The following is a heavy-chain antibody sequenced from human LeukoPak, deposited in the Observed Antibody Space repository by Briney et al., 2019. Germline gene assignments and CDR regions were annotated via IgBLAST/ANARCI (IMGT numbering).Heavy chain of an antibody. Sequence: SETLSLTCAVYGGSFSGYYWSWIRQPPGKGLEWIGEINHSGSTNYNPSLKSRVTISVDTSKNQFSLKLSSVTAADTAVYYCARVGTYYYYGMDVWGQGTTVTVSS. CDR2: INHSGST. CDR1: GGSFSGYY. V-gene: IGHV4-34*01. CDR3: ARVGTYYYYGMDV. J-gene: IGHJ6*02. D-gene: IGHD3-10*01.